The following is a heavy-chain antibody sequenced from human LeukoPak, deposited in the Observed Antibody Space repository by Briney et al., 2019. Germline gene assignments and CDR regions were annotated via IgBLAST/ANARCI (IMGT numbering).Heavy chain of an antibody. Sequence: SEALSLTCAVYGGSFSGYFWSWIRQPPGKGLEWIGEINHSGSTNYNPSLKSRVTISVDTSKNQFSLKLSSVTAADTAVYCCARRARYSYGRENDYWGQGTLVTVSS. CDR1: GGSFSGYF. D-gene: IGHD5-18*01. CDR3: ARRARYSYGRENDY. J-gene: IGHJ4*02. V-gene: IGHV4-34*01. CDR2: INHSGST.